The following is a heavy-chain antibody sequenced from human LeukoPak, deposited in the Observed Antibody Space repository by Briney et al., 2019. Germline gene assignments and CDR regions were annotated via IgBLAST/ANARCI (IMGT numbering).Heavy chain of an antibody. CDR2: MYLSGTT. V-gene: IGHV4-4*02. CDR3: AGLVGRYSSGLYYYYFDY. D-gene: IGHD3-22*01. Sequence: SETLSLTCTVSGGSISSYYWSWVRQPPGKGLEWIGEMYLSGTTHSNPSVKSRVTISIDKSKNQFFLNLSSVTAADTAVYYCAGLVGRYSSGLYYYYFDYWGQGTLVTVSS. CDR1: GGSISSYY. J-gene: IGHJ4*02.